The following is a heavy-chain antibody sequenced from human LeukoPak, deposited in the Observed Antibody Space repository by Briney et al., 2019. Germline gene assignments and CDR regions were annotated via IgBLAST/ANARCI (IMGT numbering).Heavy chain of an antibody. V-gene: IGHV3-11*06. Sequence: KSGGSLRLSCAASGFTFSDYYMSWIPQAPGKGLEWASYISGSGSHTTYADSVRGRFTISRDNAKNSLSPQVNSLRADDTAVYYCARVGSTVAAGTPDYWGQGTLVTVSS. D-gene: IGHD6-13*01. CDR3: ARVGSTVAAGTPDY. CDR1: GFTFSDYY. CDR2: ISGSGSHT. J-gene: IGHJ4*02.